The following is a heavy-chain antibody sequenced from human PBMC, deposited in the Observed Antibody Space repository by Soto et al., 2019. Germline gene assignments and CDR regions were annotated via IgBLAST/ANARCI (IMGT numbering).Heavy chain of an antibody. J-gene: IGHJ5*02. Sequence: SETLSLTCTVSGGAISVYCWTWIRHPAGKGLEWIGRIYSSGVTKYNPSLKSRVTMSLDTSKNQFSLRLSSVTAADTAVYYCARGRRFSDSFDPWGQGTLVTVSS. CDR1: GGAISVYC. D-gene: IGHD3-3*01. CDR3: ARGRRFSDSFDP. CDR2: IYSSGVT. V-gene: IGHV4-4*07.